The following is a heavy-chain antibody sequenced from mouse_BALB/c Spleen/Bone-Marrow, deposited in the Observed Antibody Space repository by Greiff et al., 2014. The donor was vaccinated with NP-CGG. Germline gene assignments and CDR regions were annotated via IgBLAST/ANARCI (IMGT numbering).Heavy chain of an antibody. J-gene: IGHJ2*01. D-gene: IGHD2-3*01. CDR1: GDSITSDY. Sequence: EVKLVESGPSLVKPSQTLSLTCSVTGDSITSDYWNWIRKFPGNKLEYMGYISYSGSTYYNPSLKSGISIIRNTSKNHYNLQLNAVTTEDSSAYYSAKYDGYYFDYWGQGTTLTVSS. CDR3: AKYDGYYFDY. V-gene: IGHV3-8*02. CDR2: ISYSGST.